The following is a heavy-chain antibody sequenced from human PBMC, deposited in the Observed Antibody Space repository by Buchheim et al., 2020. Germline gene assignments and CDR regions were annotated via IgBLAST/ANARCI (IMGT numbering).Heavy chain of an antibody. CDR3: ARERVYSSGYSGDYYGMDV. V-gene: IGHV1-2*04. CDR1: GYTFTGYY. J-gene: IGHJ6*02. D-gene: IGHD6-19*01. CDR2: INPNSGGT. Sequence: QVQLVQSGAEVKKPGASVKVSCKASGYTFTGYYMHWVRQAPGQGLEWMGWINPNSGGTNYAQKCQGWVTMTRDTSIRPAYMELSRLRSDDTAVYYCARERVYSSGYSGDYYGMDVWGQGTT.